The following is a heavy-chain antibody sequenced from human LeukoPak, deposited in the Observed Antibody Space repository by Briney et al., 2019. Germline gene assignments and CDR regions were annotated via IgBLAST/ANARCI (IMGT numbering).Heavy chain of an antibody. CDR2: IKQDGSEI. CDR3: ASYLRNTVAGYYYFDY. J-gene: IGHJ4*02. V-gene: IGHV3-7*01. Sequence: PGGSLRLSCAASGFTFNNYFMSWIRQAPGNGLNWEANIKQDGSEIYYVDSVKGRFTISRDNAKNSLYLQMNSLRAEDTAVYYCASYLRNTVAGYYYFDYWGQGTLVTVSS. CDR1: GFTFNNYF. D-gene: IGHD4-11*01.